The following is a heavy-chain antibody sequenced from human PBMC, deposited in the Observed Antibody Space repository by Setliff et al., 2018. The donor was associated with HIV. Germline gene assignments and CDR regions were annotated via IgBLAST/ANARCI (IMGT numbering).Heavy chain of an antibody. Sequence: GGSLRLSCAASGFTFSTYTMHWVRQAPGKGLEWVSSISSSSTYIYYGDSLKGRFTISRDNAKNSLYLQMNSLRAEDTAVYYCARDGADSGWDFDYWGQGTQVTVSS. CDR1: GFTFSTYT. V-gene: IGHV3-21*01. CDR3: ARDGADSGWDFDY. D-gene: IGHD6-19*01. CDR2: ISSSSTYI. J-gene: IGHJ4*02.